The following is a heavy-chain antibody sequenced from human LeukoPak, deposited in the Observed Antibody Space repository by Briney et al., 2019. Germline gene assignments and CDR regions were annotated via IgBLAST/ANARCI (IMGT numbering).Heavy chain of an antibody. CDR2: IFYSGST. V-gene: IGHV4-59*01. CDR3: ARGDSTVTPKYFQY. J-gene: IGHJ1*01. CDR1: GGSISSYY. Sequence: PSETLSLTCTVSGGSISSYYWSWIRQPPGKGLEWIGYIFYSGSTNYNPSLKSRVTISIDTSKNQFSLKLSSVTAADTAVYYCARGDSTVTPKYFQYWGQGTLVTVSS. D-gene: IGHD4-23*01.